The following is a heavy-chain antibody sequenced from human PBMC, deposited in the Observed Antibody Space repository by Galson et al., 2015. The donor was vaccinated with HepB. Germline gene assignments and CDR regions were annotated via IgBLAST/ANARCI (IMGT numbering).Heavy chain of an antibody. D-gene: IGHD3-22*01. CDR3: ARDSRRDYDSNPGDY. CDR1: GFTFSSYG. Sequence: SLRLSCAASGFTFSSYGMHWVRQAPGKGLEWVAVIWYDGSNKYCADSVKGRFTISRDNSKNTLYLQMNSLRAEDTAVYYCARDSRRDYDSNPGDYWGQGTLVTVSS. V-gene: IGHV3-33*01. CDR2: IWYDGSNK. J-gene: IGHJ4*02.